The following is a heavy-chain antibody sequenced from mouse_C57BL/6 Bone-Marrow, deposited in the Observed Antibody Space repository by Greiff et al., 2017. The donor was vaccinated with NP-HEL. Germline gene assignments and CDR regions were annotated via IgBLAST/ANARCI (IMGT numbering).Heavy chain of an antibody. D-gene: IGHD2-3*01. V-gene: IGHV5-16*01. J-gene: IGHJ3*01. Sequence: VQLKESEGGLVQPGSSMKLSCTASGFTFSDYYMAWVRQVPEKGLEWVANINYDGSSTYYLDSLKSRFIISRDNAKNILYLQMSSLKSEDTATYYCARALDGYYAFAYWGQGTLVTVSA. CDR1: GFTFSDYY. CDR3: ARALDGYYAFAY. CDR2: INYDGSST.